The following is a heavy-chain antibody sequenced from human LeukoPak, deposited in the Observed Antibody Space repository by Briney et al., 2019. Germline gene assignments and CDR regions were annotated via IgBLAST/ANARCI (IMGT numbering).Heavy chain of an antibody. Sequence: PGGSLRLSCAASGFTFSSYGMNWVRQAPGKGLEWVSYISSSGSTIYYADSVRGRFTISRDNAKNSLYLQMNSLRAEDTAVYYCARVGYSYGLSDYYYYMDVWGKGTTVTISS. CDR1: GFTFSSYG. CDR3: ARVGYSYGLSDYYYYMDV. V-gene: IGHV3-48*04. CDR2: ISSSGSTI. J-gene: IGHJ6*03. D-gene: IGHD5-18*01.